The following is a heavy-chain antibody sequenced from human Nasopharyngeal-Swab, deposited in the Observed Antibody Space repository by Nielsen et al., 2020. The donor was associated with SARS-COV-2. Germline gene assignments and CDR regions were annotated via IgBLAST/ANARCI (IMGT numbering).Heavy chain of an antibody. CDR1: GFTFSSYG. V-gene: IGHV3-30*18. CDR3: AKDRSNYDYFDY. J-gene: IGHJ4*02. CDR2: ISYDGSNK. D-gene: IGHD1-26*01. Sequence: GWSLRLSCAASGFTFSSYGMHWVRQAPGKGLEWVTLISYDGSNKYYADSVKGRFTISRDNSKNTLYLQMNSLRAEDTAVYYCAKDRSNYDYFDYWGQGTLVTVSS.